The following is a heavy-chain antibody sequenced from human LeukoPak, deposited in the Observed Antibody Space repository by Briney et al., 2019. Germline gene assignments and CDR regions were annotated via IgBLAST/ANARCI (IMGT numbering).Heavy chain of an antibody. Sequence: PSETLSLTCIVPGGSISSSSYYWAWIRQSPGKGLEWIGSIYYSGSTYYNPSLKSRVTISVDTSKNQFSLKLSSVTAADTAVYYCARGLYYNGFDYWGQGTLVTVSS. CDR3: ARGLYYNGFDY. V-gene: IGHV4-39*07. D-gene: IGHD2-8*01. CDR1: GGSISSSSYY. J-gene: IGHJ4*02. CDR2: IYYSGST.